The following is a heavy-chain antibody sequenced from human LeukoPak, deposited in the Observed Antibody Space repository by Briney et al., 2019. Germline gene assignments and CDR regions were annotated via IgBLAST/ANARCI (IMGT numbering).Heavy chain of an antibody. CDR2: IYHSGST. Sequence: PSETLSLTCTVSGYSISSGYYWGWIRQPPGKGLEWIESIYHSGSTYYNPSLKSRVTISVDTSKNQFSLKLSSVTAADTAVYYCARGRGYSYGYFFDYWGQGTLVTVSS. CDR1: GYSISSGYY. CDR3: ARGRGYSYGYFFDY. V-gene: IGHV4-38-2*02. D-gene: IGHD5-18*01. J-gene: IGHJ4*02.